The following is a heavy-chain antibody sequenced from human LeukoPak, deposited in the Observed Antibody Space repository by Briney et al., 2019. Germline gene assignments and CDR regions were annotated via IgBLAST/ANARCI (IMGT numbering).Heavy chain of an antibody. J-gene: IGHJ4*02. V-gene: IGHV1-69*13. D-gene: IGHD3-9*01. CDR1: GGTFSSYA. CDR2: IIPIFGTA. CDR3: ASGRLSRQTYYDILTGYSYFDY. Sequence: ASVKVCCKASGGTFSSYAISWVRQAPGQGLEWMGGIIPIFGTANYAQKLQGRVTITADESTSTAYMELSSLRSEDTAVYYCASGRLSRQTYYDILTGYSYFDYWGQGTLVTVSS.